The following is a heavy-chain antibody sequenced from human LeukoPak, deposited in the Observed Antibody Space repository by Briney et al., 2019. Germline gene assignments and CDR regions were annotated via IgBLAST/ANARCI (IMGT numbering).Heavy chain of an antibody. J-gene: IGHJ4*02. CDR2: VSGGGSST. CDR3: AKDLYTSRYACCFDY. Sequence: GGSLRLSCVASGFAFSNYAMNWVRQAPGKGLEWVSGVSGGGSSTYYADSVKGRFTISRDNSKNMLYLQMNSLRAEDTAVYYCAKDLYTSRYACCFDYWGQGTLVTVSS. D-gene: IGHD6-13*01. CDR1: GFAFSNYA. V-gene: IGHV3-23*01.